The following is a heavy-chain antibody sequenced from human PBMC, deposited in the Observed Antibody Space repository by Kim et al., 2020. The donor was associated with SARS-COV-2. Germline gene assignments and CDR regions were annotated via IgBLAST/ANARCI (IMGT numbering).Heavy chain of an antibody. V-gene: IGHV4-34*01. J-gene: IGHJ4*02. CDR2: INHSGST. CDR3: ARLGELKTGY. Sequence: SETLSLTCAVYGGSFSGYYWSWIRQPPGKGLEWIGEINHSGSTNYNPSLKSRVTISVDTSKNQFSLKLTSVTAADTAVYYCARLGELKTGYWGQGTLVTVSS. D-gene: IGHD3-9*01. CDR1: GGSFSGYY.